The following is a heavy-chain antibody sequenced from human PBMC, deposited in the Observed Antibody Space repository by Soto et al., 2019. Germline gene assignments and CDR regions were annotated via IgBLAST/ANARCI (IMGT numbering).Heavy chain of an antibody. Sequence: SETLSLTCTVSGGSISTYYWSWIRQPPGKGVEWIGNVYYSGSTYYNPSLKSRVTISVDTSKNQFSLKLSSVTAADTAVYYCARQSDRVGATVLDYWGQGTLVTVS. CDR1: GGSISTYY. CDR2: VYYSGST. J-gene: IGHJ4*02. CDR3: ARQSDRVGATVLDY. D-gene: IGHD1-26*01. V-gene: IGHV4-59*08.